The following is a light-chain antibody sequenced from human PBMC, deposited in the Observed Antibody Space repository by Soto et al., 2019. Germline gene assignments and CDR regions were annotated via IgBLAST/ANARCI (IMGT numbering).Light chain of an antibody. CDR3: QQHSNWLLT. Sequence: IVXTQSPGTLSLSPGERATLSCRASQSVSSYLAWYQQKPGQAPRLLIYDASNRATGIPARFSGSGSGTDFTLTISSLEPEDFAVYYCQQHSNWLLTFGRGT. V-gene: IGKV3-11*01. CDR1: QSVSSY. CDR2: DAS. J-gene: IGKJ4*01.